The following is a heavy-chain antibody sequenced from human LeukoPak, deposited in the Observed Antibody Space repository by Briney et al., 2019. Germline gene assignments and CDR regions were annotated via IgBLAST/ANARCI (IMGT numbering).Heavy chain of an antibody. D-gene: IGHD4-23*01. CDR1: GFTFNNYW. CDR3: ARDRGYSTFDF. J-gene: IGHJ4*02. CDR2: INQDESEK. V-gene: IGHV3-7*01. Sequence: PGGSLRLSWAASGFTFNNYWMSWVRQAPGKGLKWVANINQDESEKNYVDSVRGRFTISRDNAQNSLYLHVNSLRAEDTAVYFCARDRGYSTFDFWGQGTLVTVSS.